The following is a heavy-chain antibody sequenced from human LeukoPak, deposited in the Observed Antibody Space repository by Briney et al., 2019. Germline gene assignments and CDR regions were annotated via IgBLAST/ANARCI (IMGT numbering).Heavy chain of an antibody. D-gene: IGHD3-10*01. CDR1: GGSISNSY. CDR2: IYYSGTI. J-gene: IGHJ4*02. Sequence: SETLSLTCSVSGGSISNSYWSWIRQPPGKGLEWIGYIYYSGTIKYNPSLKSRVSISVDTSKNQFSLNLSSVTAADTAVYYCVRCDFGAGSYSPHFDSWGQGTLVTVSS. V-gene: IGHV4-59*08. CDR3: VRCDFGAGSYSPHFDS.